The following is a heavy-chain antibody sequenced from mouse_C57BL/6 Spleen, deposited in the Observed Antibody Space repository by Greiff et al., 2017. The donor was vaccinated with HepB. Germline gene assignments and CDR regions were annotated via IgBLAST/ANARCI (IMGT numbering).Heavy chain of an antibody. J-gene: IGHJ4*01. CDR1: GYTFTSYW. V-gene: IGHV1-69*01. Sequence: QVQLQQPGAELVMPGASVKLSCKASGYTFTSYWMHWVKQRPGQGLEWIGEIDPSDSYTNYNQKFKGKSTLTVDKSSSTAYMQLSSLTSEDSAVYYWARGDYYGSSYGAMDYWGQGTSVTVSS. D-gene: IGHD1-1*01. CDR3: ARGDYYGSSYGAMDY. CDR2: IDPSDSYT.